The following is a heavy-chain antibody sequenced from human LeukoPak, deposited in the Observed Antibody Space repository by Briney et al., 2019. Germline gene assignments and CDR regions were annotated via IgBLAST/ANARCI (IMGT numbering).Heavy chain of an antibody. Sequence: SQTLSLTCAISGDSFSSNSAAWNWIRQSPSRGLEWLGRTYYRSKRYNDYAVSVKSLITINPDTSKNQFFLKLSSVTAADTAVYYCARGPGSREMATIFITPFNYYYYMDVWGKGTTVTISS. CDR1: GDSFSSNSAA. V-gene: IGHV6-1*01. D-gene: IGHD5-24*01. J-gene: IGHJ6*03. CDR3: ARGPGSREMATIFITPFNYYYYMDV. CDR2: TYYRSKRYN.